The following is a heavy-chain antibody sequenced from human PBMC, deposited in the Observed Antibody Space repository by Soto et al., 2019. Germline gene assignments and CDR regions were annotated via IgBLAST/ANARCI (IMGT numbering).Heavy chain of an antibody. CDR2: IYYTGST. V-gene: IGHV4-59*01. J-gene: IGHJ4*02. Sequence: QVQLQESGPGLVKPSETLSLTCSVSGGSISSNYWSWIRQPPGKGLEWIGYIYYTGSTYYNPSLKNRVTTSVDTSKNQFSLKLNSVTAADTAVYYCARGRITMVRGDIEAPFDYWGQGTLVTVSS. CDR3: ARGRITMVRGDIEAPFDY. CDR1: GGSISSNY. D-gene: IGHD3-10*01.